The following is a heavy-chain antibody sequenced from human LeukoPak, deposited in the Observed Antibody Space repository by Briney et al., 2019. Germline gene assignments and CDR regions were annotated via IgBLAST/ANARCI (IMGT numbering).Heavy chain of an antibody. CDR3: ARGIADPYSFDS. CDR1: GGSINFYY. Sequence: KTSETLSLTCTVSGGSINFYYWNWIRQPAGKGREWIGRIYSTGSTNYSPSLKSRVTMSVDKSKNQFSLNLSSVTAADTAVYYCARGIADPYSFDSWGQGILVTVSS. V-gene: IGHV4-4*07. CDR2: IYSTGST. J-gene: IGHJ4*02. D-gene: IGHD6-13*01.